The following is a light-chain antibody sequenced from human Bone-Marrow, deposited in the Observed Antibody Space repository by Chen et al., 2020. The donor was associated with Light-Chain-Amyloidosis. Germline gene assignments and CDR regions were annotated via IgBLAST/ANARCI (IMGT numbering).Light chain of an antibody. CDR1: SGSIATNY. V-gene: IGLV6-57*01. CDR3: QSYQGSSQGV. Sequence: NFMLPQPHSVPCSRRKPVIIPSTRSSGSIATNYVQWYQQRPGSSPTTVIYEDDQRPPGVPDRFSGSIDRSSNSASLTISGLKTEDEADYYCQSYQGSSQGVFGGGTKLTVL. CDR2: EDD. J-gene: IGLJ3*02.